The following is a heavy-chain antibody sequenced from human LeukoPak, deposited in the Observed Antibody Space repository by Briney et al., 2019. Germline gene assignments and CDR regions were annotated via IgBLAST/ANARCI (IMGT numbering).Heavy chain of an antibody. V-gene: IGHV1-18*04. CDR3: ARDTPKRGSGNHLGTEL. CDR2: ISAYNGNT. Sequence: GASVKVSCKASGYTFTSYGISWVRQAPGQGLEWMGWISAYNGNTNYAQKLQGRVTMTTDTSTSTAYMELRSLRSDDTAVYYCARDTPKRGSGNHLGTELWGQGTLVTVSS. CDR1: GYTFTSYG. J-gene: IGHJ4*02. D-gene: IGHD3-10*01.